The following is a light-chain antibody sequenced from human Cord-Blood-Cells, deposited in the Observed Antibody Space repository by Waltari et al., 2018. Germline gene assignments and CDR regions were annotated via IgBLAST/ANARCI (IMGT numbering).Light chain of an antibody. Sequence: QSALTQPRSVSGSPGQSVTISCTGTSSDVGGYHHVSWYQQHPGKAPKLMIYDVSTRPSGVPDRFAGSKSGNTASLTISGLQAEDEADYYCCSYAGSYTWVFGGGTKLTVL. CDR1: SSDVGGYHH. V-gene: IGLV2-11*01. J-gene: IGLJ2*01. CDR3: CSYAGSYTWV. CDR2: DVS.